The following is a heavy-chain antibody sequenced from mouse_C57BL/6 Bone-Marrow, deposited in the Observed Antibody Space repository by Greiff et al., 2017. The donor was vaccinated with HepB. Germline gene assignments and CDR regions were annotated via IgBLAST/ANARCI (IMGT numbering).Heavy chain of an antibody. D-gene: IGHD4-1*01. CDR2: IYPRSGNT. V-gene: IGHV1-81*01. CDR3: ARGPGTYFDY. J-gene: IGHJ2*01. Sequence: QVQLQQSGAELARPGASVKLSCKASGYTFTSYGISWVKQRTGQGLEWIGEIYPRSGNTYYNEKFKGKATLTADKSSSTAYMELRSLTAEDSAGYFCARGPGTYFDYWGQGTTLTVSS. CDR1: GYTFTSYG.